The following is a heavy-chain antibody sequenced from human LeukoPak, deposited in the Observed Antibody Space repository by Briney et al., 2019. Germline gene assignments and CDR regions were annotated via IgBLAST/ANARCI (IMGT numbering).Heavy chain of an antibody. J-gene: IGHJ6*03. CDR1: GASIGSSSYY. V-gene: IGHV4-39*01. CDR2: IYYSGST. Sequence: SETLSLTCTVSGASIGSSSYYWGWIRQPPGKGLEWIGSIYYSGSTYYNPSLKSRVTISVDTSKNQFSLKLSSVTAADTAVYYCARHGAAAAGTLPYYYYYRDVWGKGTTVTVSS. D-gene: IGHD6-13*01. CDR3: ARHGAAAAGTLPYYYYYRDV.